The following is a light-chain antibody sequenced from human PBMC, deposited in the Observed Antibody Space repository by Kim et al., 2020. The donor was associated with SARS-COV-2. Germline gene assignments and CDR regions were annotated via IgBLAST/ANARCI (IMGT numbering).Light chain of an antibody. J-gene: IGKJ5*01. CDR2: TAT. Sequence: ASVGDRVTITCRAGQEVSRWLAWYQQKPGTTPKSLIYTATRLESGVPSRFSGSGSGTYFTLTISSLQPEDFATYYCQQYASYPITFGQGTRLDIK. V-gene: IGKV1D-16*01. CDR1: QEVSRW. CDR3: QQYASYPIT.